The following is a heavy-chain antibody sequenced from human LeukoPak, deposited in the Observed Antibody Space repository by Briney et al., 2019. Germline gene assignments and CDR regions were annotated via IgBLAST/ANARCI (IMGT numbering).Heavy chain of an antibody. V-gene: IGHV1-3*01. J-gene: IGHJ6*02. CDR3: ARDRIGYEYYNGMDV. CDR1: GYIFTTYA. Sequence: GASVKVSCKASGYIFTTYAMHWVRQAPGQRLEWMGWINAANGNTKLSQKFQDRNTIIRDKSANTAYMELSSLRSEDTAVYYCARDRIGYEYYNGMDVWGQGTTVTVSS. CDR2: INAANGNT. D-gene: IGHD2/OR15-2a*01.